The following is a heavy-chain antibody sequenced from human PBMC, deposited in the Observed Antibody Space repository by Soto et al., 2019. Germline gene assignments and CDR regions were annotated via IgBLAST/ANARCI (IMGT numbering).Heavy chain of an antibody. D-gene: IGHD3-3*01. V-gene: IGHV3-23*01. Sequence: PVGSLRLSCAASGFTFSSYAMSWVRQAPGKGLEWVSAIGGSGGSTYYADSVKGRFTISRDNSKNTLYLQMNSLRAEDTAVYYCAKDRLYYDFWSGYRQGYYYGMDVWGQGTTVTVSS. CDR1: GFTFSSYA. CDR2: IGGSGGST. J-gene: IGHJ6*02. CDR3: AKDRLYYDFWSGYRQGYYYGMDV.